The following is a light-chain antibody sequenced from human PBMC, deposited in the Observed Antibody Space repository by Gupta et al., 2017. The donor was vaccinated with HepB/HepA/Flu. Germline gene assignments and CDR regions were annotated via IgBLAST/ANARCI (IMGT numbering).Light chain of an antibody. V-gene: IGKV3-11*01. CDR2: DAS. CDR1: QSVSSY. J-gene: IGKJ5*01. CDR3: QQRSNWPPIT. Sequence: EIVLTQSPATLSLSPGERATLSCRASQSVSSYLAWYQQKPCQAPRLLIYDASNRATGIPARFSGSGSGIDFTLTISSLEQEDFAGYYCQQRSNWPPITFGQGTXLEIK.